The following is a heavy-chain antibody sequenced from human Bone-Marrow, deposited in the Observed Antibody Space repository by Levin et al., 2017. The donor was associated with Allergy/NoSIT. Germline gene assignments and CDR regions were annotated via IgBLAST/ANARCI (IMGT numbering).Heavy chain of an antibody. CDR2: IGTAADS. Sequence: GESLKISCAASGFTFSSYDMHWVRQATGRGLEWVSAIGTAADSYYSGSVKGRFTVSRDNAKNSFYLQMNSLRAGDTAVYYCARVALPRYCTSTSCSDSGYYFDYWGQGTQVTVSS. D-gene: IGHD2-2*01. CDR1: GFTFSSYD. J-gene: IGHJ4*02. CDR3: ARVALPRYCTSTSCSDSGYYFDY. V-gene: IGHV3-13*04.